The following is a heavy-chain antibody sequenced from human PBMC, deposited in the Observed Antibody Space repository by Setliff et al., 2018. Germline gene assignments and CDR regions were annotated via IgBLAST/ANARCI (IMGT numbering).Heavy chain of an antibody. CDR2: IYYSGSTS. D-gene: IGHD1-1*01. CDR3: ARDRGSNNSPEDFDY. J-gene: IGHJ4*02. Sequence: SETLSLTCTVSGGSISSGGYYWSWIRQHPGKGLEWIGYIYYSGSTSYYNPSLKSRVTISVDTSKNQFSLKLSSVTAADTAVYYCARDRGSNNSPEDFDYWGLGTLVTVSS. CDR1: GGSISSGGYY. V-gene: IGHV4-31*03.